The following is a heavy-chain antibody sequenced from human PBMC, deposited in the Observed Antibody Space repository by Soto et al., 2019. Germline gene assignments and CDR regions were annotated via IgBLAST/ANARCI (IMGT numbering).Heavy chain of an antibody. Sequence: QVQLVQSGAEVKKPGASVKVSCKASGYTFTSYFLHWVRQAPGQGLEWMAIIDPSGTMSSNAQKFQGRVTLTRDTSTSTVYMDLSSLRSDDTAVYYCARGTYGDLFAYWGQGTLVTVSS. V-gene: IGHV1-46*01. CDR1: GYTFTSYF. CDR2: IDPSGTMS. CDR3: ARGTYGDLFAY. J-gene: IGHJ4*02. D-gene: IGHD4-17*01.